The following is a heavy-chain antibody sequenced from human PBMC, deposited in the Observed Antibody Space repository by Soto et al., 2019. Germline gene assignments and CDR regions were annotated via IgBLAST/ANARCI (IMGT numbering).Heavy chain of an antibody. D-gene: IGHD6-13*01. CDR2: INAGNGNT. CDR1: GYTFTRYA. CDR3: ASSNIVAAPYGMDV. J-gene: IGHJ6*02. Sequence: ASVKVSCKASGYTFTRYAIHWVRQAPGQRLEWMGWINAGNGNTTYSQKFQGRVTITRDTSASTAYMELSSLRSEDTAVYYCASSNIVAAPYGMDVWGQGTTVTVSX. V-gene: IGHV1-3*01.